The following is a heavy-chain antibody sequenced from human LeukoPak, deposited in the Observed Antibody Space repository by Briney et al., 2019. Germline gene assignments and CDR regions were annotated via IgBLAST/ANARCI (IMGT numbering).Heavy chain of an antibody. CDR2: IYYSGST. CDR1: GGSISSYY. Sequence: SETLSLTCTVSGGSISSYYWSWIRQPPGKGLEWIGYIYYSGSTNYNPSLKSRVTISVDTSKNQFSLKLSSVTAADTAVYYCARVPPWGGSGTFDYWGQGTLVTVSS. J-gene: IGHJ4*02. D-gene: IGHD3-10*01. V-gene: IGHV4-59*01. CDR3: ARVPPWGGSGTFDY.